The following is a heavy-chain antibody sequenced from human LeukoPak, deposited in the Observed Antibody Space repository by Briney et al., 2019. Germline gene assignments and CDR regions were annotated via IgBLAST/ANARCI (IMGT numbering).Heavy chain of an antibody. V-gene: IGHV1-18*01. CDR2: ITTYTGDT. CDR3: ARDVEIVSYYGMDV. Sequence: GASVKVSCKASGYSFTNYGINWVRQAPGQGLEWMGWITTYTGDTNYAQKFQGRVTITTDASTSTVYMELRSLRPDDTAVYYCARDVEIVSYYGMDVWGQGTTVTVS. J-gene: IGHJ6*02. D-gene: IGHD2-21*01. CDR1: GYSFTNYG.